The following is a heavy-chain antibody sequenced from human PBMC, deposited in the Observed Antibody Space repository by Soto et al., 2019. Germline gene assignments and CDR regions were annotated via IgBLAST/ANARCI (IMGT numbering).Heavy chain of an antibody. V-gene: IGHV1-69*05. CDR1: GGTFSSYA. CDR2: IIPIFGTA. CDR3: ARGKIPLLTY. J-gene: IGHJ4*02. D-gene: IGHD2-21*01. Sequence: GASVKVSCKASGGTFSSYAISWVRQAPGQGLEWMGGIIPIFGTANYAQKFQGRVTMTRDTSISTAYMELSGLRSDDTAMYYCARGKIPLLTYWGQGTLVTVSS.